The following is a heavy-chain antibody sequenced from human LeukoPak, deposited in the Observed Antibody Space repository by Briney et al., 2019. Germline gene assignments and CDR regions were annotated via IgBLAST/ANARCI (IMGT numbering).Heavy chain of an antibody. J-gene: IGHJ3*02. CDR3: ASYFFDQSKALDI. D-gene: IGHD3-9*01. Sequence: SETLSLTCTVSGGSISSYYWSWIRQAPGKGLEWLGYIYHTGNTNWNPSLKSRVTISIDIAKNQFSLKLSSVTAADTAIYYCASYFFDQSKALDIWGQGTMVTVSA. CDR2: IYHTGNT. V-gene: IGHV4-59*01. CDR1: GGSISSYY.